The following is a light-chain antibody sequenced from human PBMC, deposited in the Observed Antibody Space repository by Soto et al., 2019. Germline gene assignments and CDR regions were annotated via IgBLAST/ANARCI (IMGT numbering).Light chain of an antibody. CDR3: QQSDSTPYT. Sequence: DIQMTQSPSSLSASVGDRVTITCRASQTISTYLNWYQQKPGKAPRLLIYDASSLLSGVTSRFSGSGSGTDFTLTIASLQPEDFSTYYCQQSDSTPYTFGQGTKVEI. CDR1: QTISTY. CDR2: DAS. V-gene: IGKV1-39*01. J-gene: IGKJ2*01.